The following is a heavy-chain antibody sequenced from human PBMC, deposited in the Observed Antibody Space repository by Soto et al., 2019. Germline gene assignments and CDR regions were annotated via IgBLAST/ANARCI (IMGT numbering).Heavy chain of an antibody. CDR1: GFIFRNFG. J-gene: IGHJ4*02. CDR2: IRGGGNDT. Sequence: GGSLRLSCAASGFIFRNFGMHWVRRAPGKGLEWVAAIRGGGNDTYYADSMKGRFTISRDNSKNTLYLQMNSLRAEDTAVYCCAKSGYSGYDHWGQGTLVTVSS. D-gene: IGHD5-12*01. CDR3: AKSGYSGYDH. V-gene: IGHV3-23*01.